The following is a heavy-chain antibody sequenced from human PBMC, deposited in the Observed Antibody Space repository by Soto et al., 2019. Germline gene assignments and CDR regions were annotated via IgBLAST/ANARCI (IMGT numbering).Heavy chain of an antibody. D-gene: IGHD1-1*01. CDR3: ARANRYPEY. V-gene: IGHV4-59*11. Sequence: QVHLQESGPGLVKPSETLSLTCTGSGGSINNHYWSWIRQPPGEGLEWIGYIYYTGSTNYNPSLKSRVTMSVDTSKNQFSLNLASLTAADTSIYYCARANRYPEYCGQGTLVTVSS. CDR2: IYYTGST. CDR1: GGSINNHY. J-gene: IGHJ4*02.